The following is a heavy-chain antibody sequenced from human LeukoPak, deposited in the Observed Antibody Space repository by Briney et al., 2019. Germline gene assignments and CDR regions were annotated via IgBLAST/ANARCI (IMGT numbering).Heavy chain of an antibody. V-gene: IGHV3-21*01. CDR3: ARVLGVAVAGRDWYFDL. D-gene: IGHD6-19*01. CDR2: ISSSSSYI. J-gene: IGHJ2*01. Sequence: GGSLRLSCAASGFTFSSYSMNWVRQAPGKRLEWVSSISSSSSYIYYADSVKGRFTISRDNAKNSLYLQMNSLRAEDTAVYYCARVLGVAVAGRDWYFDLWGRGTLVTVSS. CDR1: GFTFSSYS.